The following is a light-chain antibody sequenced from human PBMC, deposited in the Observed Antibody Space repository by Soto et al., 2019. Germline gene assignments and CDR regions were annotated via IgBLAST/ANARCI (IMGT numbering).Light chain of an antibody. V-gene: IGKV1-5*01. CDR3: QQYNSYS. J-gene: IGKJ1*01. CDR1: QSISSY. CDR2: HAS. Sequence: DIHMTQSPSSLSASVGDIVTITCRASQSISSYLNWYQKKPGKAPKLLIYHASNLQSGVPSRFSGSGSGTEFTLTISSLQPDDFATYYCQQYNSYSFGQGTKVDIK.